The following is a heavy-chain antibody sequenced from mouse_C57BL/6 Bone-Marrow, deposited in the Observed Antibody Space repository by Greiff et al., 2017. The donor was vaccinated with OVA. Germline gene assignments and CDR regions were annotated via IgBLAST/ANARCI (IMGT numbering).Heavy chain of an antibody. CDR3: ARKELTGSWYFDV. Sequence: EVKLVESGGGLVKPGGSLKLSCAASGFTFSDSGMHWVRQAPEKGLEWVAYISSGSSTIYYADTVKGRFTISRDNAKNTLFLQMTSLRSEDTAMYYCARKELTGSWYFDVWGTGTTVTVSS. D-gene: IGHD4-1*01. CDR2: ISSGSSTI. V-gene: IGHV5-17*01. J-gene: IGHJ1*03. CDR1: GFTFSDSG.